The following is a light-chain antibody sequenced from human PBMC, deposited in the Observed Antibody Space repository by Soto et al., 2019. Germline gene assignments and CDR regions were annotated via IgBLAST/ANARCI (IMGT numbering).Light chain of an antibody. CDR3: HQYGNSPWT. J-gene: IGKJ1*01. CDR1: QGGFSPY. Sequence: EIVLTQSPGTLSLSPGERATLSCRASQGGFSPYLAWFQKKPGQAPRLLIYGASSRATGIPDRFSGSGSGTDFTLTISRLEPEDFAVYYCHQYGNSPWTLGQGTRVEMK. CDR2: GAS. V-gene: IGKV3-20*01.